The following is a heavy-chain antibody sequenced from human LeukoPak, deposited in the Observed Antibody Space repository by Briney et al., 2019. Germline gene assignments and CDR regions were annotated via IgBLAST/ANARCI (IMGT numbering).Heavy chain of an antibody. Sequence: GASVKVSCKASGYTFTSYDINWVRQATGQGLEWMGWMNPNSGNTGYAQKFQGRVTITRNTSISTAYMELSSLRSEDTAVYYCARGGDGAEFYYYYYMDVWGKGTTVTVSS. J-gene: IGHJ6*03. CDR1: GYTFTSYD. D-gene: IGHD1-14*01. CDR2: MNPNSGNT. CDR3: ARGGDGAEFYYYYYMDV. V-gene: IGHV1-8*03.